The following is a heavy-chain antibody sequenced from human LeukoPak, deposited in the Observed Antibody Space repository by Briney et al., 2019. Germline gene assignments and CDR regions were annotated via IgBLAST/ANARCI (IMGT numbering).Heavy chain of an antibody. Sequence: ASVKVSCKASGYDFITFDISWVRQAPGQGLDWMGWISAYNGNKVYAQELQGRVTMTTDTSTSTAYMELRSLRSDDAAVYYCARDRWSSSSSEGTLDIWGQGTMVTVSS. CDR3: ARDRWSSSSSEGTLDI. D-gene: IGHD6-6*01. J-gene: IGHJ3*02. CDR2: ISAYNGNK. CDR1: GYDFITFD. V-gene: IGHV1-18*01.